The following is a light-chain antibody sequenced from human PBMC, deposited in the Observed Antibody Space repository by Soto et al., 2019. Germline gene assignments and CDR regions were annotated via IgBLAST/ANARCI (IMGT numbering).Light chain of an antibody. CDR2: DVS. CDR1: SSDVGCYNY. CDR3: SSYTGSSTPLV. Sequence: QSVLTQPASVSGSPGQSITISCTGTSSDVGCYNYVSWYQQHPGKAPKLMIYDVSNRPSGVSNRFSGSKSGNTASLTISGLQAEDEADYYCSSYTGSSTPLVFGGGTQLTVL. V-gene: IGLV2-14*01. J-gene: IGLJ2*01.